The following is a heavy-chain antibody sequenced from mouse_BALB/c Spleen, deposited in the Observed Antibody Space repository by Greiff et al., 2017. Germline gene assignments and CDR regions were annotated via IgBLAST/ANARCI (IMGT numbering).Heavy chain of an antibody. J-gene: IGHJ2*01. CDR3: ARERHYGPVFTFDY. CDR1: GYSFTSYW. CDR2: IDPSDSET. Sequence: QVQLQQSGPQLVRPGASVKISCKASGYSFTSYWMHWVKQRPGQGLEWIGMIDPSDSETRLNQKFKDKATLTVDKSSSTAYMQLSSPTSEDSAVYYCARERHYGPVFTFDYWGQGTTLTGSS. D-gene: IGHD1-1*01. V-gene: IGHV1S126*01.